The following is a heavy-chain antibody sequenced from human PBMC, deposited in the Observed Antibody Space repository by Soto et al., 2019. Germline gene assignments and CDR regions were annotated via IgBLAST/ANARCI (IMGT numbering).Heavy chain of an antibody. CDR3: ARVITIFGVVTYGMDV. CDR2: ISSSGSTI. V-gene: IGHV3-48*03. J-gene: IGHJ6*02. Sequence: GGSLRLSCAASGFTFSSYEMNWVRQAPGKGLEWVSYISSSGSTIYYADSVKGRFTISRDNAKNSLYLQMNSLRAEDTAVYYCARVITIFGVVTYGMDVWGQGTTVTVSS. D-gene: IGHD3-3*01. CDR1: GFTFSSYE.